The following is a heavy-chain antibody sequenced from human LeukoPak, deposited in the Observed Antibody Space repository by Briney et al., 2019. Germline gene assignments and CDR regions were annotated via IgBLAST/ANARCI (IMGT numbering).Heavy chain of an antibody. J-gene: IGHJ4*02. Sequence: PSETLSLTCTVFDYSIGSGYSWGWIRQPPGKGLEWIATISHDGATFYNPSLKSRVTMTLDTSRNQFSLRLSSVTAADTAVYYCARDLSVYYYYYFDFWGQGTLVTVSS. CDR1: DYSIGSGYS. CDR3: ARDLSVYYYYYFDF. D-gene: IGHD3-22*01. V-gene: IGHV4-38-2*02. CDR2: ISHDGAT.